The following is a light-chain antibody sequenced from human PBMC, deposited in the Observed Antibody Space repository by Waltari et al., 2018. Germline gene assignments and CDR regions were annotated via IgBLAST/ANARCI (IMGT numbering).Light chain of an antibody. J-gene: IGKJ1*01. CDR1: QSVSRT. Sequence: EIVLTQSPGTLSLSPGDRVTLSCRASQSVSRTLAWYQQKPGQAPRLLIYDASSRATGIPDRFSGSVSGTDFSLTISRLEPEDFAVYYCQKYGTLPATFGQGTKVEIK. CDR3: QKYGTLPAT. V-gene: IGKV3-20*01. CDR2: DAS.